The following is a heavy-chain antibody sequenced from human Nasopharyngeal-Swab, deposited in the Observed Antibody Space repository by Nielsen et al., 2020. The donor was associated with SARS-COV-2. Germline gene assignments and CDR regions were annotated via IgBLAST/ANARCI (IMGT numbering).Heavy chain of an antibody. CDR2: IYYRGST. D-gene: IGHD3-22*01. Sequence: SATLSLTCNGSGGSIRRYYWSWIQQPPGKGMEWIGYIYYRGSTNYNPSLKSRVTISVAPSKNQFALKLSSVTAADTAVYYCARNLVGYYYDMVGAFDIWGQGTMVTVSS. CDR3: ARNLVGYYYDMVGAFDI. V-gene: IGHV4-59*13. CDR1: GGSIRRYY. J-gene: IGHJ3*02.